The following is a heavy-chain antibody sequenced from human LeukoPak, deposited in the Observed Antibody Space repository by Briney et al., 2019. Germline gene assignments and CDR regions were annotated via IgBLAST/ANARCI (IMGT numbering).Heavy chain of an antibody. Sequence: HPGGSLRLSCAASGFTFSSYAMSWVRQAPGKGLEWVSYISSSSTIYYADSVKGRFTISRDNAKNSLYLQMNSLRAEDTAVYYCARDLGDSSGVHDYWGQGTLVTVSS. J-gene: IGHJ4*02. CDR3: ARDLGDSSGVHDY. CDR1: GFTFSSYA. V-gene: IGHV3-48*04. D-gene: IGHD3-22*01. CDR2: ISSSSTI.